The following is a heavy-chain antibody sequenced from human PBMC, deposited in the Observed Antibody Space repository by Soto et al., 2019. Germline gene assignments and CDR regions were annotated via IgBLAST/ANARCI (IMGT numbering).Heavy chain of an antibody. V-gene: IGHV1-69*02. CDR3: ARSYGSGSYYRAGNFGY. Sequence: GASVKVCCKESGGTFSINTMMWVRQATRQGLEWMGRIIPILGIANYAQKFQGRVTITADKSTSTAYMELSSLRSEDTAVYYCARSYGSGSYYRAGNFGYWGQGTLVTVSS. CDR1: GGTFSINT. J-gene: IGHJ4*02. CDR2: IIPILGIA. D-gene: IGHD3-10*01.